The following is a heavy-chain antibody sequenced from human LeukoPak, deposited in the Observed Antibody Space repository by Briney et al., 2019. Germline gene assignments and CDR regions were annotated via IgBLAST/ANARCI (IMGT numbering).Heavy chain of an antibody. CDR2: INPNSGGT. CDR3: ARLLGAAELGW. D-gene: IGHD1-26*01. V-gene: IGHV1-2*02. CDR1: GYTFTGYY. J-gene: IGHJ4*02. Sequence: GESLKISCKGSGYTFTGYYMHWVRQAPGQGLEWMGWINPNSGGTNYAQKFQGRVTMTRDTSISTAYMELSRLRSDDTAVYYCARLLGAAELGWWGQGTLVTVSS.